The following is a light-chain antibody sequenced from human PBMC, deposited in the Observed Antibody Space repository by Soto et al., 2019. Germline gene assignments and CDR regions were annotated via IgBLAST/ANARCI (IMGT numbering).Light chain of an antibody. Sequence: QSALTQPASVSGSPGQSITLSCPGTSNDFGGYNYVSWYQQHPGKAPKLMIYDVSNRPSGVSNRFSGSKSGNTASLTISGLQAEDEADYYCSSYTSSSTFYVFGTGTKVTVL. CDR2: DVS. J-gene: IGLJ1*01. V-gene: IGLV2-14*01. CDR1: SNDFGGYNY. CDR3: SSYTSSSTFYV.